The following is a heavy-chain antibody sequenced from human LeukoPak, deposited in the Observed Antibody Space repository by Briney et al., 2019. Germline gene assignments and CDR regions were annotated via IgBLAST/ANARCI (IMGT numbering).Heavy chain of an antibody. D-gene: IGHD3-22*01. CDR2: IYSSGRT. Sequence: SETLSPTCTVSGTSLSSSAYYWNWIRQPRGKRLEWIGGIYSSGRTYYNPSLQSRVSISVDTSKNQFSLNLTSVTAADTAVYYCARDRGPFITPNWFDPWGQGSLVYVSS. CDR3: ARDRGPFITPNWFDP. CDR1: GTSLSSSAYY. J-gene: IGHJ5*02. V-gene: IGHV4-39*07.